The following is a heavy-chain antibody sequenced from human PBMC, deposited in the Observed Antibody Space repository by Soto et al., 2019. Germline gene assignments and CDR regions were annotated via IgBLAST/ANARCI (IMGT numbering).Heavy chain of an antibody. CDR1: GGSISSGGYY. Sequence: SETLSLTCTVSGGSISSGGYYWSWIRQHPGKGLEWIGYIYYSGSTYYNPSLKSRVTISVDTSKNQFSLKLSSVTAAATAVYYCARVEEGGPGSYFDYWGQGTRVTVSS. CDR2: IYYSGST. J-gene: IGHJ4*02. V-gene: IGHV4-31*03. D-gene: IGHD3-10*01. CDR3: ARVEEGGPGSYFDY.